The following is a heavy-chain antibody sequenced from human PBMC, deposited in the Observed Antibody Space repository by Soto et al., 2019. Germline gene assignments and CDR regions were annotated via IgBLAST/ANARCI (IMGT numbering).Heavy chain of an antibody. CDR3: ARDWWEEPAGKETVSQFDY. V-gene: IGHV3-33*01. Sequence: QVHLVESGGGVVQPGRSLTLSCTASGFAFSNYGIPWVRQAPGRGLEWVAVIWSDGTKKFYAGSVRGRFTISRDNSKNTIYLQMNSLRAEDTAVYYCARDWWEEPAGKETVSQFDYWGQGTLVTVSS. J-gene: IGHJ4*02. CDR1: GFAFSNYG. D-gene: IGHD2-2*01. CDR2: IWSDGTKK.